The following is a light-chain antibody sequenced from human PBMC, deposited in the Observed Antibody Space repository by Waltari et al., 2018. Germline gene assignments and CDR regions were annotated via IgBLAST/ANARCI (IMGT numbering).Light chain of an antibody. J-gene: IGKJ1*01. CDR2: AAS. Sequence: DIQMTQSPSSLSASVGDRVTITCRASQSISSYLNWYQQTPGKAPKLLIYAASSLQSGVPSRFSGSGSGTDFTLTISSLKPEDFATYNCQQSYSTPWTFGQGTKVEIK. V-gene: IGKV1-39*01. CDR1: QSISSY. CDR3: QQSYSTPWT.